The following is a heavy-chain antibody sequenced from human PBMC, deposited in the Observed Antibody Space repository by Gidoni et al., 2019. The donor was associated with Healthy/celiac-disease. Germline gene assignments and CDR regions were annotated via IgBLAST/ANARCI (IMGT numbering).Heavy chain of an antibody. D-gene: IGHD3-10*01. J-gene: IGHJ5*02. Sequence: QVQLLHSGAEVKQPGASVKVSCKASGYPFSGYYIPWVRQAPGQGLEWMGWINPNSGGTNYAQKFQGRVTMTRDTSISTAYMELSRLRSDDTAVYYCARDPDYYYGSGSYRGAWFDPWGQGTLVTVSS. V-gene: IGHV1-2*02. CDR3: ARDPDYYYGSGSYRGAWFDP. CDR1: GYPFSGYY. CDR2: INPNSGGT.